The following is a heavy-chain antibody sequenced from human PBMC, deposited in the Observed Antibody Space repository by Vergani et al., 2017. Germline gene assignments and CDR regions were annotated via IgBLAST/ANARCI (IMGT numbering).Heavy chain of an antibody. CDR3: AKVPICNGGNCYSPKFDY. V-gene: IGHV3-23*01. J-gene: IGHJ4*02. CDR1: GFTFSSYA. Sequence: EVQLLESGGGLVQPGGSLRLSCAASGFTFSSYAMSWVRQAPGKGLAWVSAISGSGGSKYYADSVKGRFTISRDKSKNTLFLQMNSLRAEDTAVYYCAKVPICNGGNCYSPKFDYWGQGTVVTVSS. CDR2: ISGSGGSK. D-gene: IGHD2-15*01.